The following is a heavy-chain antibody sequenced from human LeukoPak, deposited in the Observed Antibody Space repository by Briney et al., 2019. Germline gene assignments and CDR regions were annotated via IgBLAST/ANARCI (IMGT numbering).Heavy chain of an antibody. CDR1: GFTLSSYG. D-gene: IGHD6-19*01. Sequence: GGSLRLSCAASGFTLSSYGMHWVRQAPGKGLEWVAVIWYDGSNKYYADSVKGRFTISRDSSKNTLYLQMNSLRAEDTAVYYCARDVGSSGWYGGYYFDYWGQGTLVTVSS. V-gene: IGHV3-33*01. CDR3: ARDVGSSGWYGGYYFDY. CDR2: IWYDGSNK. J-gene: IGHJ4*02.